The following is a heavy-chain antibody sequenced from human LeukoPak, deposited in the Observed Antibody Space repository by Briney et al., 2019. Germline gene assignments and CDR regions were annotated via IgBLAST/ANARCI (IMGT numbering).Heavy chain of an antibody. D-gene: IGHD3-10*01. V-gene: IGHV4-59*01. Sequence: SETLSLTCTVSGGSISTYYWSWIRQPPGKGLEWIGYIYYSGSTNYNPSLKSRVTISVDTSKNQFSLKLSSVTAADTAVYYCARARGVITMVRGVITPDWLDPWGQGTLVTVSS. J-gene: IGHJ5*02. CDR3: ARARGVITMVRGVITPDWLDP. CDR2: IYYSGST. CDR1: GGSISTYY.